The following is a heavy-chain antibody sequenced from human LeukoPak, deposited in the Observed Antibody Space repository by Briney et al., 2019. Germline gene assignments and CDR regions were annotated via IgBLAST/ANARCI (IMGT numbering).Heavy chain of an antibody. D-gene: IGHD3-10*01. CDR1: GFTFSSYW. Sequence: GGSLRLSCAASGFTFSSYWMSWVRQAPGKGLEWVAHIRQGGSARYYVDSVKGRFTISRDNAKNSLFLQMNSLRAEDTSVYYCTRSPEGRPIDFWGQGTLVTVSS. CDR3: TRSPEGRPIDF. CDR2: IRQGGSAR. J-gene: IGHJ4*02. V-gene: IGHV3-7*01.